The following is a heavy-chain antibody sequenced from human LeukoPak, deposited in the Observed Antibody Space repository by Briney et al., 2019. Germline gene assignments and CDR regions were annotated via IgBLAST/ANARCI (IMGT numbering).Heavy chain of an antibody. D-gene: IGHD6-13*01. CDR1: GFIFSSYA. Sequence: GGSLRLSCAASGFIFSSYAMHWVRHAPGTGLEWVAVIWSDGRREYYIDSVKGRFTISRDNSKNTLYLQMNNLRAEDTAVYSCARGVAENGNPNYFDPWGRGTLVTVSS. CDR3: ARGVAENGNPNYFDP. CDR2: IWSDGRRE. V-gene: IGHV3-33*01. J-gene: IGHJ5*02.